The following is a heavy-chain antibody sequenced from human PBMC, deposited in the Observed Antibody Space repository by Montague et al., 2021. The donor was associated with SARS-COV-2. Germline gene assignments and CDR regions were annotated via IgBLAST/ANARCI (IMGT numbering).Heavy chain of an antibody. CDR3: TSHPVFQQLYS. Sequence: SETLSLTCAVSGASVTSINWWCWVRQPPGRGLGLIAEIHNTGITNFNPSLRSRVSISLDTSKNQSSLTLNVATAAETAIYYGTSHPVFQQLYSWGQGTLVSVSS. D-gene: IGHD6-13*01. CDR1: GASVTSINW. V-gene: IGHV4-4*02. J-gene: IGHJ4*02. CDR2: IHNTGIT.